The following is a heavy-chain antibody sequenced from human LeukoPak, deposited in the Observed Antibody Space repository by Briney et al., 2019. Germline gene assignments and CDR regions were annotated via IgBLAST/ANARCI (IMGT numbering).Heavy chain of an antibody. CDR3: ARTYYSNYVHYFDY. J-gene: IGHJ4*02. Sequence: GGSLRLSCAASGFTFSSYGMHWVRQAPGKGLEWVAFIRYDGSNKYYADSVKGRFTISRDNSKNTLYLQMNSLRAEDTAVYYCARTYYSNYVHYFDYWGQGTLVTVSS. CDR1: GFTFSSYG. V-gene: IGHV3-30*02. CDR2: IRYDGSNK. D-gene: IGHD4-11*01.